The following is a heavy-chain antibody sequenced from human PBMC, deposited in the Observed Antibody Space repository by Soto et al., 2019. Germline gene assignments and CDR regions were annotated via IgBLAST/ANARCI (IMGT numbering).Heavy chain of an antibody. CDR1: GFTFSSYW. J-gene: IGHJ6*02. CDR3: AGGRYCSSTTCYYYYSYGMDV. Sequence: GWSLRLSCAASGFTFSSYWMHWVRQAPGKGLVWVSRINSDGSSTSHADSVKGRFTISRDNAKNTLYLQMNSLRAEDTAVYYCAGGRYCSSTTCYYYYSYGMDVWGQGTTVTLS. D-gene: IGHD2-2*01. V-gene: IGHV3-74*01. CDR2: INSDGSST.